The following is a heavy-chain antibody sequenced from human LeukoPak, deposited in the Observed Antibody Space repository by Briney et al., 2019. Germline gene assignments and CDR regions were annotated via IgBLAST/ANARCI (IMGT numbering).Heavy chain of an antibody. CDR2: IYSGGST. V-gene: IGHV3-66*01. J-gene: IGHJ4*02. CDR1: GFTVSSNY. D-gene: IGHD3-10*01. CDR3: ARERFHGSGAPKYDC. Sequence: PGGSLRLSCAASGFTVSSNYMSWVRQAPGKGLEWVSVIYSGGSTYYADSVKGRFTISRDNSKNTLYLQMNSLRADDTAVYYCARERFHGSGAPKYDCWGQGTLVTVSS.